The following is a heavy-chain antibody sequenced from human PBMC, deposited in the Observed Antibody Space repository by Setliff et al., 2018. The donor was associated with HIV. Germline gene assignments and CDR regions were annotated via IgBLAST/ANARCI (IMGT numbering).Heavy chain of an antibody. J-gene: IGHJ4*02. D-gene: IGHD6-13*01. V-gene: IGHV4-34*01. Sequence: KTSETLSLTCAVYGGSFSGYYWNWIRKSPGKGLEWVGEVNHRGDTNYNSSLKSRVSLSVDTSKSQFSLHLNSVTAADTAFYYCARGLAAAGSFGQYYFDFWGRGNLVTVSS. CDR3: ARGLAAAGSFGQYYFDF. CDR2: VNHRGDT. CDR1: GGSFSGYY.